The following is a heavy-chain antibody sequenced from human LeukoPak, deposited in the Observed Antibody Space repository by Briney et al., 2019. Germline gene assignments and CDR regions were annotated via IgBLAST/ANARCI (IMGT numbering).Heavy chain of an antibody. Sequence: PGGSLRLSCAASGFTFSDYGMHWVRQAPGKGLEWVAFIRNDGSNYYHADSVKGRFTISRDNSKNTLYLQMNSLRAEDTAVYYCARDHTSHYYGSGSYYLDYWGQGTLVTVSS. CDR3: ARDHTSHYYGSGSYYLDY. CDR2: IRNDGSNY. V-gene: IGHV3-30*02. J-gene: IGHJ4*02. CDR1: GFTFSDYG. D-gene: IGHD3-10*01.